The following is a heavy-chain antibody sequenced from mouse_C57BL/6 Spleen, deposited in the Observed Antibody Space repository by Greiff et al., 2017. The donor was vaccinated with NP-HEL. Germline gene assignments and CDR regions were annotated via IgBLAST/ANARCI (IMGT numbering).Heavy chain of an antibody. V-gene: IGHV1-53*01. CDR1: GYTFTSYW. J-gene: IGHJ3*01. CDR2: INPSNGGT. CDR3: ARGGSSYPWFAY. D-gene: IGHD1-1*01. Sequence: QVHVKQPGTELVKPGASVKLSCKASGYTFTSYWMHWVKQRPGQGLEWIGNINPSNGGTNYNEKFKSKATLTVDKSSSTAYMQLSSLTSEDSAVYYCARGGSSYPWFAYWGQGTLVTVSA.